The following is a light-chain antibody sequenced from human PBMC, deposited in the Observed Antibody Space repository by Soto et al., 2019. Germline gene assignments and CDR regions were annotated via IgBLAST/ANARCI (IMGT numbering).Light chain of an antibody. J-gene: IGKJ4*01. V-gene: IGKV3-11*01. CDR2: DTS. Sequence: EIVLTQSPGTLSLSPGESATLSCRASQSVSHILAWYQQKPGQAPRLLIYDTSSRDTGIPGRFSGSGSGTDFTLTIDSLEPEDSAVYYCQQRTDWPTFGGGTKVEI. CDR3: QQRTDWPT. CDR1: QSVSHI.